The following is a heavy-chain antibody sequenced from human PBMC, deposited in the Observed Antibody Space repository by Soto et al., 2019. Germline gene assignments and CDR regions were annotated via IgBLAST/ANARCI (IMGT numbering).Heavy chain of an antibody. J-gene: IGHJ2*01. CDR3: AMRWDGYGDSRGPIDL. V-gene: IGHV1-69*12. Sequence: QVQLVQSGAEVKKPGSSVKVSCKASGGTFSSYAISWVRQAPGQGLEWMGGIIPIFGTANYAQKFQGRVTITADESTSTAYMELSSLRSEYTAVYYGAMRWDGYGDSRGPIDLWGRGTLVTVSS. CDR1: GGTFSSYA. D-gene: IGHD4-17*01. CDR2: IIPIFGTA.